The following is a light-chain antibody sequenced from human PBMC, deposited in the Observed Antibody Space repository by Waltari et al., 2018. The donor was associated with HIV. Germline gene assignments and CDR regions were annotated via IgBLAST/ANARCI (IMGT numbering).Light chain of an antibody. CDR2: KVS. V-gene: IGKV2-30*01. CDR1: QTLVYSDGNTY. J-gene: IGKJ2*01. Sequence: DVVMTQSPLSLPVTLGQPASISCRSSQTLVYSDGNTYLNWFQQRPGQPPRRLIYKVSNRDSGVPDRFSGSGSGTDFTLKISRVEADDVGVYYCMQGTYWPYTFGQGTKLEIK. CDR3: MQGTYWPYT.